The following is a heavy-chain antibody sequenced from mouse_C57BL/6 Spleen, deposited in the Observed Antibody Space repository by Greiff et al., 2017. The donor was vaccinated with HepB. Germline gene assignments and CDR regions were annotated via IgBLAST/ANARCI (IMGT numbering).Heavy chain of an antibody. CDR1: GFNINNTY. J-gene: IGHJ2*01. CDR2: IDPANGNT. CDR3: ARSVSSYPYYFDY. Sequence: VQLQQSVAELVRPGASVKFSCKASGFNINNTYMHWVKQRPEKGLEWIGRIDPANGNTKSATKFQGKATITADTSSNTAYLQLSSLTSEDTAIYYCARSVSSYPYYFDYWGQGTTLTVSS. D-gene: IGHD1-1*01. V-gene: IGHV14-3*01.